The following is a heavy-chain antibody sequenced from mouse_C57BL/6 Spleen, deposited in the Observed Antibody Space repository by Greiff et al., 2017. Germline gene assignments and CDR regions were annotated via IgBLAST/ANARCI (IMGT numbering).Heavy chain of an antibody. D-gene: IGHD2-2*01. CDR3: ARGYDWYFDV. V-gene: IGHV5-17*01. J-gene: IGHJ1*03. CDR1: GFTFSDYG. Sequence: EVKVVESGGGLVKPGGSLKLSCAASGFTFSDYGMHWVRQAPEKGLEWVAYISSCSSTIYYADTVKGRFTISRDNAKNTLFLQMTSLRSEDTAMYYCARGYDWYFDVWGTGTTVTVSS. CDR2: ISSCSSTI.